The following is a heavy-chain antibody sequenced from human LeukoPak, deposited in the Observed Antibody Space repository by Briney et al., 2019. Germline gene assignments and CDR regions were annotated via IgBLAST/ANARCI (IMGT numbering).Heavy chain of an antibody. J-gene: IGHJ5*02. CDR1: GFTLSTFD. CDR3: ARAPTRWHNHFDP. CDR2: IGPADDT. V-gene: IGHV3-13*04. Sequence: GGSLRLSCAASGFTLSTFDMHWVRQVPGKGLEYVSHIGPADDTHYSDSVRGRFTISREDSKKSLYLQMNNLRAEDTGVYYCARAPTRWHNHFDPWGQGTPVTVSS. D-gene: IGHD1-14*01.